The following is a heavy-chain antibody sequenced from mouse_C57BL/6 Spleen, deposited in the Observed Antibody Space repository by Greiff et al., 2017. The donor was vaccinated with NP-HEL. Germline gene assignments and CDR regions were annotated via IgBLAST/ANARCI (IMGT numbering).Heavy chain of an antibody. J-gene: IGHJ1*03. CDR3: AGITTVVYWYFDV. Sequence: LQQSGTELVKPGASVKLSCKASGYTFTSYWMHWVKQRPGQGLEWIGNINPSNGGTNYNEKFKSKATLTVDKSSSTAYMQLSSLTSEDSAVYYCAGITTVVYWYFDVWGTGTTVTVSS. V-gene: IGHV1-53*01. CDR2: INPSNGGT. D-gene: IGHD1-1*01. CDR1: GYTFTSYW.